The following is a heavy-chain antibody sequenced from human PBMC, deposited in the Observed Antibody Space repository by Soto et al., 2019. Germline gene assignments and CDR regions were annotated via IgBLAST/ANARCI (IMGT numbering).Heavy chain of an antibody. V-gene: IGHV1-69*06. CDR1: GGTFSSYA. J-gene: IGHJ5*02. CDR3: ARVREGYSYDETGDNWFDP. Sequence: VTVSCTASGGTFSSYAISWVRQAPGQGLEWMGGIIPIFGTANYAQKFQGRVTITADKSTSTAYMELSSLRSEDTAVYYCARVREGYSYDETGDNWFDPWGQGTLVTVSS. D-gene: IGHD5-18*01. CDR2: IIPIFGTA.